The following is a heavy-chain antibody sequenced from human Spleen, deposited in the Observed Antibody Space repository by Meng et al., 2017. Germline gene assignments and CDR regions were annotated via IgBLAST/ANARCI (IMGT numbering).Heavy chain of an antibody. Sequence: EVQLLESGGALVQPGWSLRLSCGASGFTFSAYGMSWVRQAPGKGLEWVSAIFGRGDIIYYADSVKGRFTISRDNPKNTLSLQMNSLRADDTAVYYCARTRGVSAIVPEYWGQGTLVTVSS. V-gene: IGHV3-23*01. CDR3: ARTRGVSAIVPEY. CDR2: IFGRGDII. D-gene: IGHD2-21*01. J-gene: IGHJ4*02. CDR1: GFTFSAYG.